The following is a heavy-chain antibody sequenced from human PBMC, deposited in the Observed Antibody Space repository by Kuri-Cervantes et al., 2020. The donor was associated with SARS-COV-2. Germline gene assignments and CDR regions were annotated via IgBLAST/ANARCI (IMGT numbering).Heavy chain of an antibody. CDR3: TTLASGIVVVPAAITYYSYMDV. V-gene: IGHV3-15*01. CDR2: IKSKTDGGTT. CDR1: GFTFSNAW. Sequence: GESLKISCAASGFTFSNAWMSWGRQAPGKGLEWVGRIKSKTDGGTTDYAAPVKGRFTISSDDSKNTLYLQMNSLKTEDTAVYYCTTLASGIVVVPAAITYYSYMDVWGKGTTVTVSS. D-gene: IGHD2-2*02. J-gene: IGHJ6*03.